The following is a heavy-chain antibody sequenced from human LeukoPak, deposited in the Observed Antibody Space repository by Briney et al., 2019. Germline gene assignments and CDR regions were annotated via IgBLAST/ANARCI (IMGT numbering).Heavy chain of an antibody. CDR3: ASQPRYCSGGSCYRGRWVRGGYNSAPFDY. J-gene: IGHJ4*02. CDR2: IYYSGST. CDR1: GGSISSYY. D-gene: IGHD2-15*01. V-gene: IGHV4-59*01. Sequence: SETLSLTCTVSGGSISSYYWSWIRQPPGKGLEWIGYIYYSGSTNYNPSLKSRVTISVDTSKNQFSLKLSSVTAADTAVYYCASQPRYCSGGSCYRGRWVRGGYNSAPFDYWGQGTLVTVSS.